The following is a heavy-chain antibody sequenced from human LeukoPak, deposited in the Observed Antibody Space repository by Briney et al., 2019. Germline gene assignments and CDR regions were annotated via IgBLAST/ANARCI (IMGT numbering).Heavy chain of an antibody. J-gene: IGHJ4*02. V-gene: IGHV3-23*01. Sequence: GGSLRLSCAASGCTFSSYAMTWVRQAPGKGLEWVSVISDDGGSTYYADSVKGRFTISRDNSKNTLYLQMNSLRAEDTAVYYCAPTCSGGTCYLFDYWGQGTLVTVSS. CDR3: APTCSGGTCYLFDY. CDR2: ISDDGGST. CDR1: GCTFSSYA. D-gene: IGHD2-15*01.